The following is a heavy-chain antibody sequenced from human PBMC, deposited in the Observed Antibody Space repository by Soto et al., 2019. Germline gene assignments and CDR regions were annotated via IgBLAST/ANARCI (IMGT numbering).Heavy chain of an antibody. V-gene: IGHV3-66*01. CDR2: IFSGGGT. CDR1: GFTVSSNY. D-gene: IGHD6-13*01. Sequence: PGGSLRLSCAASGFTVSSNYMSWVRQAPGKGLEWVSVIFSGGGTFYADSVKGRFTISRDNSKNTLYLQMNSLRAEDTAIYYCARDQWKVSNSWHYYFDYWGQGTLVTVSS. J-gene: IGHJ4*02. CDR3: ARDQWKVSNSWHYYFDY.